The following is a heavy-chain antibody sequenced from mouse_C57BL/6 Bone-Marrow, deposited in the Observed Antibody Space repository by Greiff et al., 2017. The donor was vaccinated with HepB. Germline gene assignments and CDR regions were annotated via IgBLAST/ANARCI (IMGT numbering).Heavy chain of an antibody. D-gene: IGHD1-1*01. V-gene: IGHV6-3*01. J-gene: IGHJ2*01. CDR2: IRLKSDYYAT. Sequence: EVKLVESGGGLVQPGGSMKLSCVASGFPFSNYCMNWVRQSPEKGLEWVAQIRLKSDYYATNYAESVKGRFTISRDDSKSSVYLQMNNLRAEDTGIYYCTKFSNYYGSSQDYWGQGTTLTVSS. CDR3: TKFSNYYGSSQDY. CDR1: GFPFSNYC.